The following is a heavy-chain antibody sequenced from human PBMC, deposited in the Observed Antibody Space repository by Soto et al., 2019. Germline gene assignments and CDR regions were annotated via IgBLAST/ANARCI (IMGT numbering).Heavy chain of an antibody. D-gene: IGHD5-12*01. CDR2: ITNNGAST. Sequence: GGSLRLSCVASGFIFSDYAMHWVRQAPGKGLEYLSSITNNGASTFYTDSVKDRFIISRGNSKNTLYLQMGSLRVEDMAVYYCARDGRLVSGYFDHYMDVWGKGTTVTVSS. V-gene: IGHV3-64*02. CDR3: ARDGRLVSGYFDHYMDV. CDR1: GFIFSDYA. J-gene: IGHJ6*03.